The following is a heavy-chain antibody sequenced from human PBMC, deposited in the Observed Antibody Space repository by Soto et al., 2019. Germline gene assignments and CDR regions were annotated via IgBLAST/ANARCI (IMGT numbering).Heavy chain of an antibody. CDR2: VSHDGRNT. D-gene: IGHD6-19*01. CDR3: ATGGRQWLVTSDFNY. V-gene: IGHV3-30*03. Sequence: VQLVESGGGVVQPGRSLRLSCAASGFTFSDYAMHWVRQAPGKGLEWVAVVSHDGRNTHYADSVKGRFTISRDSSKNKVSLEMTSLGAEDTAVYYCATGGRQWLVTSDFNYWGQGALVTVSS. J-gene: IGHJ4*02. CDR1: GFTFSDYA.